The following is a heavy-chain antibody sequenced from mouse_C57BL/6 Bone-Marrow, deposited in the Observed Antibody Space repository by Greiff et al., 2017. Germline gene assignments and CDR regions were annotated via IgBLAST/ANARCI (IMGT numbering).Heavy chain of an antibody. CDR3: ARDGSSYGYFDV. CDR1: GYTFTSYW. D-gene: IGHD1-1*01. CDR2: IYPSASET. J-gene: IGHJ1*03. V-gene: IGHV1-61*01. Sequence: QVQLQQPGAELVRPGSSVKLSCKASGYTFTSYWMDWVKQRPGQGLEWIGNIYPSASETHYNQKFKDKATLTVDKSSSTAYMQLSSLTSEDSAVYYCARDGSSYGYFDVWGTGTTVTVSS.